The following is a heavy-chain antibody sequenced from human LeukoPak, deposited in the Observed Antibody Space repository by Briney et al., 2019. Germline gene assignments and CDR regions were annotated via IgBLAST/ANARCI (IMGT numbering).Heavy chain of an antibody. D-gene: IGHD3-10*01. V-gene: IGHV4-34*01. CDR2: INHSGST. CDR3: ARYFSSGSYFYYYYYMDV. CDR1: GGSLSGYY. Sequence: PSETLSLTCAVYGGSLSGYYWSWIRQPPGKGLEWIGEINHSGSTNYNPSLKSRVTISVDTSKNQFSLKLSSVTAADTAVYYCARYFSSGSYFYYYYYMDVWGKGTTVTVSS. J-gene: IGHJ6*03.